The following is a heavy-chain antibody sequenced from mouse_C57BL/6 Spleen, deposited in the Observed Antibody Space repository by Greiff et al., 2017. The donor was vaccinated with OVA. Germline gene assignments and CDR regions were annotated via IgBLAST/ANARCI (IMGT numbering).Heavy chain of an antibody. Sequence: QVQLQQPGAELVMPGASVKLSCKASGYTFTSYWMHWVKQRPGQGLEWIGEIDPSDSYTNYNQKFKGKSTLTVDKSSSTAYMQLSSLTSEDSAVYYCAKEAMVTTRYYFDYWGKGTTLTVSS. CDR3: AKEAMVTTRYYFDY. J-gene: IGHJ2*01. V-gene: IGHV1-69*01. D-gene: IGHD2-2*01. CDR2: IDPSDSYT. CDR1: GYTFTSYW.